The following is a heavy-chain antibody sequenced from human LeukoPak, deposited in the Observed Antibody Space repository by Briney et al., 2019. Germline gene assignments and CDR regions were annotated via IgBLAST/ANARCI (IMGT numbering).Heavy chain of an antibody. CDR1: GGSISSGGYP. V-gene: IGHV4-31*03. Sequence: PSETLSLTCTVSGGSISSGGYPCSWIPQHPGSGLEWIGYIYYSGSTYYNPSLKSRVTISVDTSKNQFSLKLSSVTAADTAVYYCARCGSGSYYSFDYWGQGTLVTVSS. D-gene: IGHD3-10*01. CDR2: IYYSGST. J-gene: IGHJ4*02. CDR3: ARCGSGSYYSFDY.